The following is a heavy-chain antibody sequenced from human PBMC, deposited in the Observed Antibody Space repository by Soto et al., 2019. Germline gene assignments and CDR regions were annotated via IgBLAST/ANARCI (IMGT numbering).Heavy chain of an antibody. D-gene: IGHD3-22*01. V-gene: IGHV3-49*03. J-gene: IGHJ4*02. Sequence: PGGSLRLSCTGSGFTSGDYAMSWFRQAPGKGLEWVGFIRSKAYGGTTEYAASVKGRFTISRDDSKSIAYLQMNSLKIEDTAVYYCSRDLGIVVVIRVYWGQGPLVTVS. CDR2: IRSKAYGGTT. CDR1: GFTSGDYA. CDR3: SRDLGIVVVIRVY.